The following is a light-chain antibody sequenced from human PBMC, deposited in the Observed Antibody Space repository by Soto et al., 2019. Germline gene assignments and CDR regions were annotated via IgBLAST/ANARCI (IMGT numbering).Light chain of an antibody. Sequence: DIQMTQSPSTLSGSVGDRVTITCRAGQTISSWLAWYQQKPGKAPKLLIYKASTLKSGVPSRFSGSGSRTEFTLTISSLQPDDFATYYCQEYNSWRGEWTFGQGTKVDIK. CDR1: QTISSW. V-gene: IGKV1-5*03. CDR2: KAS. CDR3: QEYNSWRGEWT. J-gene: IGKJ1*01.